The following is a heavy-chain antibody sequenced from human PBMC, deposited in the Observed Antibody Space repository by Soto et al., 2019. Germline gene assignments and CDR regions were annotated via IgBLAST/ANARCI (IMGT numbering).Heavy chain of an antibody. Sequence: QVQLVQSGAEVKKPGASVKVSCKVSGYTLTELSMHWVRQAPGKGLEGMGGFDPEDGGTTYAQKFQGRVTMTEDTSTDTAYMELSSLRSEDTAVYYCATDLAFVITGGPGWFDPWGQGTLVTVSS. J-gene: IGHJ5*02. CDR2: FDPEDGGT. V-gene: IGHV1-24*01. D-gene: IGHD1-20*01. CDR3: ATDLAFVITGGPGWFDP. CDR1: GYTLTELS.